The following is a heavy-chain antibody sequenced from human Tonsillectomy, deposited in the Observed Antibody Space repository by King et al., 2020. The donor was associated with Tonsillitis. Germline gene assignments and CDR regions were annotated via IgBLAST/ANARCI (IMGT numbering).Heavy chain of an antibody. CDR2: ISSSTNYI. CDR3: AKDKGKGADYYDRGRGGFDI. Sequence: VQLVESGGALVKPGGSLRLSCTISGFAFRNYDMNWVRQAPGKGLEWVSSISSSTNYIYYADSVKGRFTISKENAKGSLYLQMNSLRAEDTAVYFCAKDKGKGADYYDRGRGGFDIWGRGTMVTVSS. V-gene: IGHV3-21*01. CDR1: GFAFRNYD. D-gene: IGHD3-22*01. J-gene: IGHJ3*02.